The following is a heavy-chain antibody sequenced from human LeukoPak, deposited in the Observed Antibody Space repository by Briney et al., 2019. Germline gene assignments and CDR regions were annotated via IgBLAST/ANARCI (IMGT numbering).Heavy chain of an antibody. CDR2: IKEDGSEK. CDR3: ARDRSSSWYDY. V-gene: IGHV3-7*01. CDR1: GFTFSDYW. D-gene: IGHD6-13*01. J-gene: IGHJ4*02. Sequence: GGSLRLSCAASGFTFSDYWMSWVRQAPGKGLEWLANIKEDGSEKHYVDSVKGRFTISRDNAEKSLYLQMNSLRAEDTAVYYCARDRSSSWYDYWGQGTLVTVSS.